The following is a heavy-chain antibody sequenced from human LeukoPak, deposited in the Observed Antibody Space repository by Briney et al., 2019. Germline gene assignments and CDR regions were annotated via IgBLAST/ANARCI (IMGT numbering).Heavy chain of an antibody. V-gene: IGHV3-30*18. J-gene: IGHJ4*02. D-gene: IGHD6-19*01. CDR1: GFTFSSYG. CDR3: AKGHSSGWYYFDY. CDR2: ISYHGSNK. Sequence: GGSLRLSCGASGFTFSSYGMHWVRQAPGKGLEWVAVISYHGSNKYYADSVKGRFTISRDNSKNTLYLQMNSLRAEDTAMYYCAKGHSSGWYYFDYWGQGTLVTVSS.